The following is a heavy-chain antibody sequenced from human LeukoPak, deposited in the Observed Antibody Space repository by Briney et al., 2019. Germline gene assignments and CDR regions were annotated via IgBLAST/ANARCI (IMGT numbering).Heavy chain of an antibody. D-gene: IGHD3-10*01. CDR2: INPSGGST. V-gene: IGHV1-46*03. CDR3: ARGAGRFGDALIDP. J-gene: IGHJ5*02. Sequence: ASVKVSCKASGYTFSSYYMHWVRQAPGEGLEWMGIINPSGGSTSYAQKFQGRVTMTRDMSTSTVHMELSSLRSEDTAVYYCARGAGRFGDALIDPWGQGTLVTVSS. CDR1: GYTFSSYY.